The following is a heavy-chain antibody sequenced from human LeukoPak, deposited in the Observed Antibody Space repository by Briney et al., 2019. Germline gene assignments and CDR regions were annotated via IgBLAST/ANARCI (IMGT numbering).Heavy chain of an antibody. V-gene: IGHV1-18*04. CDR2: ISTYNGNT. CDR1: GYTFTSYG. CDR3: ARMQKDKDYYYGMDV. J-gene: IGHJ6*04. Sequence: ASVKVSCKASGYTFTSYGISWVRQAPGQGLEWMRWISTYNGNTNYAQKLQGRVTMTSDTSTSTAYMEPRSLRSDDTAVYYCARMQKDKDYYYGMDVWGKGTTVTVSS.